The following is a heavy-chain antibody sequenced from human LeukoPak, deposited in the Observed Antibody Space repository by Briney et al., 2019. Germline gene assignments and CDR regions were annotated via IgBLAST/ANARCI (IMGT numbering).Heavy chain of an antibody. CDR2: MTPIFGTP. Sequence: GASVKVSCKASGYTFTSSTFTWVRQATGQGLEWRGGMTPIFGTPDYAQKFQRRVTMTRNPSISTAYMELSSLRSEETAVYYWARGASIVVAISNWFDPWGEGTLVTVSS. V-gene: IGHV1-8*01. CDR1: GYTFTSST. CDR3: ARGASIVVAISNWFDP. D-gene: IGHD1-26*01. J-gene: IGHJ5*02.